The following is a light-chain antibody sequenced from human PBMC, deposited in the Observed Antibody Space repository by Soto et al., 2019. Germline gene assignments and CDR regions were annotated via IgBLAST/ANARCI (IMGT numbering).Light chain of an antibody. Sequence: MVMTQSPLFLLVTPGEPATSSCRSSPSLLHTISHKYLESYVQKPGQSPQLLIYLGSNRASGVPDRFSGSGSGTDFTLSIRRVEAEEVGVYFCMQALGTPLTFGQGT. J-gene: IGKJ2*01. CDR3: MQALGTPLT. CDR2: LGS. CDR1: PSLLHTISHKY. V-gene: IGKV2-28*01.